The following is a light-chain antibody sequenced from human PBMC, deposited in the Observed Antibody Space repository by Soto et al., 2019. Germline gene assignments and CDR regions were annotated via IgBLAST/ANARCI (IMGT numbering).Light chain of an antibody. CDR1: QSVSSN. CDR2: GAS. V-gene: IGKV3-15*01. J-gene: IGKJ2*01. CDR3: QQYNNWPLYT. Sequence: EIVMTQSPATLSVSPGERATLSCRASQSVSSNLAWYQQKPGQAPRLLSYGASTRATGIPARFSGSGSGTEFTLTISSLQSADFAVYYCQQYNNWPLYTVGQGTKLEVK.